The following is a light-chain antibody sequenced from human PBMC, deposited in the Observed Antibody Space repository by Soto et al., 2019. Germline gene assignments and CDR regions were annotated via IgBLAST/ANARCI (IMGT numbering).Light chain of an antibody. Sequence: EIVMTQSPATLSVSPLEIATLSFRASQSVSSNLAWYQQKPGQAPRLLIYGASIRATGVPARFSGSRSGAEFTLTISSLQSEDFAVYYCQHYVNWPLTFGGGTKVDIK. V-gene: IGKV3-15*01. J-gene: IGKJ4*01. CDR1: QSVSSN. CDR2: GAS. CDR3: QHYVNWPLT.